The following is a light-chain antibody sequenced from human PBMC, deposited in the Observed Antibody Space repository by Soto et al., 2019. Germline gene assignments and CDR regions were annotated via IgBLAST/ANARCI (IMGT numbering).Light chain of an antibody. CDR3: QEYNNWPPWT. Sequence: EIVMTQSPATLSLSXGERVTFAXXXSQSVSSNLAWYQQKPGQAPRLLIYGASTRATGISARFSGSGSGTEFTLTINSLQSEDFAVYYCQEYNNWPPWTFGQGTKVDI. J-gene: IGKJ1*01. CDR1: QSVSSN. CDR2: GAS. V-gene: IGKV3-15*01.